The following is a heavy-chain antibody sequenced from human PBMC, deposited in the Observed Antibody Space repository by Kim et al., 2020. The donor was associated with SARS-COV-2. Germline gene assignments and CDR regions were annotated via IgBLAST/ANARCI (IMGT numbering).Heavy chain of an antibody. CDR2: IYSGGST. CDR1: GFTVSSNY. J-gene: IGHJ2*01. CDR3: ARAPRGNDYVWGGYRRQLRYWYFDL. Sequence: GGSLRLSCAASGFTVSSNYMSWVRQAPGKGLEWVSGIYSGGSTYYAESAKGRFTISSDNSKNTLYLQMNSLRAEDTAVYYWARAPRGNDYVWGGYRRQLRYWYFDLWGRGTLVTVSS. V-gene: IGHV3-53*01. D-gene: IGHD3-16*02.